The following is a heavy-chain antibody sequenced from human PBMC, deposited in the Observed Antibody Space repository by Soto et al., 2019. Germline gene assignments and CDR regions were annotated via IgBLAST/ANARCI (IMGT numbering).Heavy chain of an antibody. V-gene: IGHV1-46*01. J-gene: IGHJ6*02. CDR3: ARDRHFRWMVVASYGMDV. D-gene: IGHD2-15*01. CDR1: GYTFTSYY. Sequence: QVQLVQSGAEVKKPGASVKVSCKASGYTFTSYYMHWVRQAPGQGLECMGIINPSGGSTSYAQKFQGRVTMTRDTATTTVYMELSSLRSEDTAVYYCARDRHFRWMVVASYGMDVWGQGTKVTVS. CDR2: INPSGGST.